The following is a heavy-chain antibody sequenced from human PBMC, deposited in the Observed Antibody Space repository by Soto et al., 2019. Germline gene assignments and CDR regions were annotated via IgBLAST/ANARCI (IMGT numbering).Heavy chain of an antibody. CDR1: GFTFSSYG. J-gene: IGHJ6*03. CDR2: ISYDGSNK. D-gene: IGHD3-9*01. CDR3: AKDSLYYDILTGYPRHIDRGYYYYMDV. Sequence: GGSLRLSCAASGFTFSSYGMHWVRQAPGKGLEWVAVISYDGSNKYYADSVKGRFTISRDNSKNTLYLQMNSLRAEDTAVYYCAKDSLYYDILTGYPRHIDRGYYYYMDVWGKGTTVTVSS. V-gene: IGHV3-30*18.